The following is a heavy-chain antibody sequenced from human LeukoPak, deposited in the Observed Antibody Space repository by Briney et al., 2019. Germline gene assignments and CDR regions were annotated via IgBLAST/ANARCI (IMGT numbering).Heavy chain of an antibody. J-gene: IGHJ4*02. Sequence: GGSLRLSCAASGFSFSSYAMSWVRQAPGKGLEWVSAISGSGGSTYYADSVKGRFTISRDNSKNTLYLQMNSLRAEDTAVYYCAKVKLVYAIKYYFDYWGQGTLVTVSS. CDR1: GFSFSSYA. V-gene: IGHV3-23*01. CDR2: ISGSGGST. CDR3: AKVKLVYAIKYYFDY. D-gene: IGHD2-8*01.